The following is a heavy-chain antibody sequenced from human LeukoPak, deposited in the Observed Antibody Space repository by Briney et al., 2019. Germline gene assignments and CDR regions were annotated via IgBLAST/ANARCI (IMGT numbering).Heavy chain of an antibody. V-gene: IGHV3-30*03. CDR1: GFSFGSYG. CDR2: ISHEGSSK. D-gene: IGHD6-19*01. CDR3: ARTREQWQVLDY. J-gene: IGHJ4*02. Sequence: GGSLRLSCAASGFSFGSYGMHWARQAPGKGLEWVAVISHEGSSKYYADSVKGRFTISRDNSKNMVYLQMNSLRVEDTAVYYCARTREQWQVLDYWGQGTLVTVSS.